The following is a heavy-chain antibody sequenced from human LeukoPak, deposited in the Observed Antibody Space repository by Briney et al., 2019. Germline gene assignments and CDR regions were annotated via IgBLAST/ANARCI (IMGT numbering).Heavy chain of an antibody. CDR1: GFTFSSYG. D-gene: IGHD3-22*01. CDR3: ARAYDSSGYQYYYYGMDV. J-gene: IGHJ6*02. Sequence: GGSLRLSCAASGFTFSSYGMHWVRQASGKGLEWVAVIWYDGSNKYYADSVKGRFTISRDNSKNTLYLQMNSLRAEDTAVYYCARAYDSSGYQYYYYGMDVWGQGTTVTVSS. V-gene: IGHV3-33*01. CDR2: IWYDGSNK.